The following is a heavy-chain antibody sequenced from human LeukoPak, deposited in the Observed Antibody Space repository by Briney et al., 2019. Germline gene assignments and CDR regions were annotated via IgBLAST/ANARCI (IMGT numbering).Heavy chain of an antibody. Sequence: GGSLRLSCAASGFTVSSNYMSWVRQAPGKGLEWVSVIYSGGSTYYADSVKGRFTISRDNSKNTLYLQMNSLRAEDTAVYYCARDSLDFWSGYLGAYYYWGQGTLVTVSS. CDR3: ARDSLDFWSGYLGAYYY. V-gene: IGHV3-66*02. J-gene: IGHJ4*02. D-gene: IGHD3-3*01. CDR2: IYSGGST. CDR1: GFTVSSNY.